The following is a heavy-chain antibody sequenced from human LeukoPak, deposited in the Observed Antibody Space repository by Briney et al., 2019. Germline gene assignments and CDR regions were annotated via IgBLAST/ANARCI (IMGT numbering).Heavy chain of an antibody. CDR2: INSDGSST. CDR1: GFTFSSYW. CDR3: ARVVGYGYCSSTSCPLDAFDI. V-gene: IGHV3-74*01. J-gene: IGHJ3*02. Sequence: GGSLRHSCAASGFTFSSYWMHWVRQAPGKGLVWVSRINSDGSSTSYADSVKGRFTISRDNAKNTLYLQMNSLRAEDTAVYYCARVVGYGYCSSTSCPLDAFDIWGQGTMVTVSS. D-gene: IGHD2-2*03.